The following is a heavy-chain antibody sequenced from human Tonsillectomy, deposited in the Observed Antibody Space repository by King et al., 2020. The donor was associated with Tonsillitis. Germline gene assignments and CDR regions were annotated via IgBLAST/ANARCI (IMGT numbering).Heavy chain of an antibody. D-gene: IGHD2-8*01. CDR1: GFTFSDYS. CDR3: ARNGGGLGY. V-gene: IGHV3-11*01. Sequence: VKLVESGGDLVNPGGSLRLSCAASGFTFSDYSMTWIRQAPGKGLEWISYISNSGGATNYADSVKGRFTISRDNAKNSLYLQLNSLRAEDTAVYYCARNGGGLGYWGQGTLVTVSS. CDR2: ISNSGGAT. J-gene: IGHJ4*02.